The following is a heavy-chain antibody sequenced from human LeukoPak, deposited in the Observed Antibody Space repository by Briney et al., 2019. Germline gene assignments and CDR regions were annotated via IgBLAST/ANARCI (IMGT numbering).Heavy chain of an antibody. CDR3: ARDLGELEWSYYFDY. D-gene: IGHD1-1*01. CDR1: GYTFTSYG. J-gene: IGHJ4*02. V-gene: IGHV1-18*01. CDR2: ISAYNGNT. Sequence: ASVKVSCKDSGYTFTSYGISWVRQAPGQGLEWMGWISAYNGNTNYAQKLQGRVTMTTDTSTSTAYMELRSLRSDDTAVYYCARDLGELEWSYYFDYWGQGTLVTVSS.